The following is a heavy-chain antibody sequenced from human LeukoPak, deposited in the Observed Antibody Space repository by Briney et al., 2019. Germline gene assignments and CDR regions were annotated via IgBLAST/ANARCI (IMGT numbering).Heavy chain of an antibody. CDR2: IYSGGRT. Sequence: PGGSLRLSCAASGFTVSNNYMSWVRQAPGKGLEWVSVIYSGGRTYYADSVKGRFTTSRDNSKNTLYLQMNSLRAEDTAVYYCARESSSGYYLAFWGQGTLVTVSS. J-gene: IGHJ4*02. V-gene: IGHV3-66*01. CDR3: ARESSSGYYLAF. CDR1: GFTVSNNY. D-gene: IGHD3-22*01.